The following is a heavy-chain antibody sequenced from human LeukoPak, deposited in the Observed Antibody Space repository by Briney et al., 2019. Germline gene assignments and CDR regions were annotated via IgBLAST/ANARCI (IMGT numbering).Heavy chain of an antibody. Sequence: GGSLRLSCAVSGFTFSGYAMSWVRQAPGKGLEWVSTISGSGDYTYYADSVKGRFSISRDNSKNTLHLQMNSLRAEDTAVYYCAKTLYDCSGGSCYEAHFDDWGQGTLVTVSS. J-gene: IGHJ4*02. D-gene: IGHD2-15*01. CDR1: GFTFSGYA. CDR3: AKTLYDCSGGSCYEAHFDD. CDR2: ISGSGDYT. V-gene: IGHV3-23*01.